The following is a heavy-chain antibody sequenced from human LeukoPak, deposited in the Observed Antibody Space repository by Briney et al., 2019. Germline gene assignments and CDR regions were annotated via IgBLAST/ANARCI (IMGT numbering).Heavy chain of an antibody. CDR2: ISSSSSYI. J-gene: IGHJ4*02. CDR1: GFTFSSYA. V-gene: IGHV3-21*01. CDR3: ARAPYYYDSSGYYYIDY. D-gene: IGHD3-22*01. Sequence: GGSLRLSCAASGFTFSSYAMSWVRQAPGKGLEWVSSISSSSSYIYYADSVKGRFTISRDNAKNSLYLQMNSLRAEDTAVYYCARAPYYYDSSGYYYIDYWGQGTLVTVSS.